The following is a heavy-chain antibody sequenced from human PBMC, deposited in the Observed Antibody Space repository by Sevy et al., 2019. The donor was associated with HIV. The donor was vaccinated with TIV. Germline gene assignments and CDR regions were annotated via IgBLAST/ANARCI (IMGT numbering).Heavy chain of an antibody. Sequence: GGSLRLSCAASGFTFSNAWMSWVRQAPGKGLEWVGRIRNKANSYTTEFAASVKGRFTISRDDSKNSLYLQMHSLKTDDTAVYYCARVMRRILWWSLDSWGRGTLVTVSS. V-gene: IGHV3-72*01. J-gene: IGHJ4*02. CDR2: IRNKANSYTT. CDR3: ARVMRRILWWSLDS. D-gene: IGHD2-21*01. CDR1: GFTFSNAW.